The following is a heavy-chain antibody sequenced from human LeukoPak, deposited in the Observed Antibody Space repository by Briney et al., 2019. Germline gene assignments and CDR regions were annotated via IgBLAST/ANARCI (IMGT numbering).Heavy chain of an antibody. Sequence: GGSLRLSCAASGFTFSSYAMSWVRQAPGKELEWVSAISGSGGSTYYADSVKGRFTISRDNSKNTLYLQMNSLRAEDTAVYYCAKAVGGQQSYYYYYMDVWGQGTTVTVSS. CDR2: ISGSGGST. J-gene: IGHJ6*03. CDR3: AKAVGGQQSYYYYYMDV. V-gene: IGHV3-23*01. D-gene: IGHD6-13*01. CDR1: GFTFSSYA.